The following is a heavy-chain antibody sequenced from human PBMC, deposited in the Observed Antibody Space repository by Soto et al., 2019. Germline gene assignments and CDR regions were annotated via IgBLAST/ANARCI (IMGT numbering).Heavy chain of an antibody. D-gene: IGHD3-10*01. CDR3: ARDLATRFPTCFDY. CDR1: GYTFTSYG. CDR2: ISAYNGNT. V-gene: IGHV1-18*01. J-gene: IGHJ4*02. Sequence: ASVKVSCKASGYTFTSYGISWVRQAPGQGLEWMGWISAYNGNTNYAQKLQGRVTMTTDTSTSTAYMELRSLRSDDTAVYYCARDLATRFPTCFDYWGQGTLVTVSS.